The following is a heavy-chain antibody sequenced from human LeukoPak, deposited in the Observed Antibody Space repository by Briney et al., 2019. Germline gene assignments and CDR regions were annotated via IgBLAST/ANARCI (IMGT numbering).Heavy chain of an antibody. CDR3: ASWIFGVVQYYYGMDV. CDR2: ISSSGSTI. Sequence: PGGSLRLSCAASGFTFSDYYMSWIRQAPGKGLEWVSYISSSGSTIYYADSVKGRFTISRDNAKNSLYLQMNSLRAEDTAVYYCASWIFGVVQYYYGMDVWGQGPTVPVPS. J-gene: IGHJ6*02. V-gene: IGHV3-11*01. D-gene: IGHD3-3*01. CDR1: GFTFSDYY.